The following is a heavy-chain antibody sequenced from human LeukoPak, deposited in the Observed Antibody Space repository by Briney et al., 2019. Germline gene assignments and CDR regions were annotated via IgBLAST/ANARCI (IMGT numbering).Heavy chain of an antibody. V-gene: IGHV3-23*01. D-gene: IGHD1-14*01. Sequence: PGGSLRLSCAASGFTFSSYAMSWVHQAPGKGLEWVSAISGSGGSTYYADSVEGRFTISRDNSKNTLYLQMTSLRAEDTAVYYCAKESGKSHHPPFDYWGQGTLVTVSS. CDR2: ISGSGGST. CDR1: GFTFSSYA. J-gene: IGHJ4*02. CDR3: AKESGKSHHPPFDY.